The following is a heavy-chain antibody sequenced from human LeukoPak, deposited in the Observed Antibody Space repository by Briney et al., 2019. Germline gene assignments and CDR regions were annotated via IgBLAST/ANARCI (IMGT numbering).Heavy chain of an antibody. J-gene: IGHJ6*03. CDR3: ARERYSYEGGTEKDYYYYMDV. D-gene: IGHD5-18*01. V-gene: IGHV3-48*01. CDR1: GFTFSSYS. CDR2: ISSSSSTI. Sequence: GGSLRLSCAASGFTFSSYSMSWVRQAPGKGLEWVSYISSSSSTIYYADSVKGRFTISGANAKNSLYLQMNSRRAEDTAVYYCARERYSYEGGTEKDYYYYMDVWGKGTRVTVSS.